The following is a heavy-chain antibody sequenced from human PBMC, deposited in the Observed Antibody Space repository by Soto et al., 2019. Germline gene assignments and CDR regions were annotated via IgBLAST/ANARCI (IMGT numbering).Heavy chain of an antibody. CDR2: IWYDGSNK. D-gene: IGHD4-17*01. J-gene: IGHJ6*02. V-gene: IGHV3-33*01. CDR1: GFTFSSYG. Sequence: QVQLVESGGGVVQPGRSLRLSCAASGFTFSSYGMHWVRQAPGKGLEWVAVIWYDGSNKYYADSVKGRFTISRVNSKNTLYLQMNSRRAEDTAMYYCARGTVYGMDVWGQGTTVTVSS. CDR3: ARGTVYGMDV.